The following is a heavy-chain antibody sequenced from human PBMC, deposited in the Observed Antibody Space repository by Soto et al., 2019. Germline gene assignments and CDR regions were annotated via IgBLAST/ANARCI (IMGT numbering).Heavy chain of an antibody. CDR1: GFTFSNAW. D-gene: IGHD3-3*01. V-gene: IGHV3-15*07. Sequence: GGSLRLSCAASGFTFSNAWMTWVRRAPGRGLEWVGRVKSKTDGGTIDYGAPVKGRFTISRDDSKDTVYLQMDSLQTEDTAVYYCARGIFVVVITPGYYYYYMDVWGKGTTVTVSS. CDR3: ARGIFVVVITPGYYYYYMDV. CDR2: VKSKTDGGTI. J-gene: IGHJ6*03.